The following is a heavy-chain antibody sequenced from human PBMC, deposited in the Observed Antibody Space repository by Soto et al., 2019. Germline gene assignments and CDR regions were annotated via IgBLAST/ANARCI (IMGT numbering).Heavy chain of an antibody. CDR1: GFSLTGSGVG. J-gene: IGHJ4*02. D-gene: IGHD3-3*01. V-gene: IGHV2-5*02. CDR3: ARFLWSDKSLYYFDY. Sequence: QITLKESGPTLVKPTQTLTLTCTFSGFSLTGSGVGVGWIRQPPGKALEWLALIYWDDDKRYSPSLKSRLTIPKDTSKNQVALTVTNMDPVDTATYYCARFLWSDKSLYYFDYWGQGTLVTVSS. CDR2: IYWDDDK.